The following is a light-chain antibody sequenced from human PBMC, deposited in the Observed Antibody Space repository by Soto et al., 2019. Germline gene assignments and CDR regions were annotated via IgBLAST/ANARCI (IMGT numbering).Light chain of an antibody. V-gene: IGLV1-51*02. CDR2: ENN. CDR1: SSNIGNNY. Sequence: QSVLTQPPSVSAAPGQKVTISCSGSSSNIGNNYVSWYQQLPGTAPKLLIYENNKRPSGIPDRFSGSKSGTSATLGITGRQTGDEADYYCGTWDSSLSAGVFGGVTKLTVL. CDR3: GTWDSSLSAGV. J-gene: IGLJ2*01.